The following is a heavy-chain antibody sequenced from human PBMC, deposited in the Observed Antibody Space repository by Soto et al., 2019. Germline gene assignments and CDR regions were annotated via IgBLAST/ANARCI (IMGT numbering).Heavy chain of an antibody. CDR2: IIPIFGSA. CDR1: GGTLSSYA. D-gene: IGHD2-2*02. Sequence: QVQLVQSGAEVKKPGSSVKVSCKPPGGTLSSYAINWVRQAPGQGLEWMGGIIPIFGSANYAPKFQGRVTISADESTSTAYMEVSCLRSEDTAVYYCAGTREIPYYHGMDVWGQGTTVTVSS. V-gene: IGHV1-69*01. J-gene: IGHJ6*02. CDR3: AGTREIPYYHGMDV.